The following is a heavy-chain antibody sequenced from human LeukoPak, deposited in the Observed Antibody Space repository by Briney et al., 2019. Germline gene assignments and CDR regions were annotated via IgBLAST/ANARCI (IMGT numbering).Heavy chain of an antibody. CDR3: ARDSSSWYAPEDAFDI. J-gene: IGHJ3*02. V-gene: IGHV3-21*01. D-gene: IGHD6-13*01. CDR2: IISSSSYI. Sequence: GGSLRLSCAASGFTFSSYSMNWVRQAPGKGLEWVSSIISSSSYIYYADSVKGRFTISRDNAKNSLYLQMNSLRAEDTAVYYCARDSSSWYAPEDAFDIWGQGTMVTVSS. CDR1: GFTFSSYS.